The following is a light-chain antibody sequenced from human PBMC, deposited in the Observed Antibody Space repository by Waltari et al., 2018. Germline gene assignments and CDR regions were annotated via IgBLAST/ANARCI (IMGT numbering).Light chain of an antibody. CDR1: ISNIGNSY. CDR3: GTWDSSLSAVV. CDR2: DNK. V-gene: IGLV1-51*01. J-gene: IGLJ2*01. Sequence: QSVLTQPPSVSAAPGQKVTIPCSGSISNIGNSYVSWYQLLPGRAPKLLIYDNKRRPSGTPDRFSGSKSGTSATLGITGLQTGDEADYYCGTWDSSLSAVVFGAGTKLTVL.